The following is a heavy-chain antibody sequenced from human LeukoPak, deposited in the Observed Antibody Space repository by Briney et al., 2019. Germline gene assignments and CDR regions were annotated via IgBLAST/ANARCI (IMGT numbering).Heavy chain of an antibody. CDR3: ARLNGGWGWYFDL. V-gene: IGHV4-34*01. J-gene: IGHJ2*01. CDR2: INHSGST. Sequence: SETLSLTCAVYGGSFSGYYWSWIRQPPGEGLEWIGEINHSGSTNYNPSLKSRVTISVDTSKNQFSLKLSSVTAADTAVYYCARLNGGWGWYFDLWGRGTLVTVSS. D-gene: IGHD7-27*01. CDR1: GGSFSGYY.